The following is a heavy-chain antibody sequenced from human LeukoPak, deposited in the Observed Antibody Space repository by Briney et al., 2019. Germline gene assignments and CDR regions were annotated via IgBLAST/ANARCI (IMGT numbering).Heavy chain of an antibody. CDR2: IRYDGSNK. V-gene: IGHV3-30*02. J-gene: IGHJ4*02. CDR3: AKDRRDVVVTAQTN. Sequence: PGGSLRLSCAASGFTFSSYGMHWVRQAPGKGLEWVAFIRYDGSNKYYADSVKGRFTISRDNSKNTLYLQMNSLRAEDTAVYYCAKDRRDVVVTAQTNWGQGTLVTVSS. D-gene: IGHD2-21*02. CDR1: GFTFSSYG.